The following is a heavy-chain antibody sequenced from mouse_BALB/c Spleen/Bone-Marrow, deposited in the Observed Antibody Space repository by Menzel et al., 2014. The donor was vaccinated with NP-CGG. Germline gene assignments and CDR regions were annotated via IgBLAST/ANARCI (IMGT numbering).Heavy chain of an antibody. J-gene: IGHJ4*01. Sequence: QVQLKHSGPELVKPGASVRISCKASGYTFTSYYIHWVKQRPGQGLEWIGWIYPGNVNTKYNEKFKGKATLTADKSSSTAYMQLSSLTSEDSAVYFCARFYYGSSYAMDYWGQGTSVTVSS. CDR3: ARFYYGSSYAMDY. CDR1: GYTFTSYY. CDR2: IYPGNVNT. V-gene: IGHV1S56*01. D-gene: IGHD1-1*01.